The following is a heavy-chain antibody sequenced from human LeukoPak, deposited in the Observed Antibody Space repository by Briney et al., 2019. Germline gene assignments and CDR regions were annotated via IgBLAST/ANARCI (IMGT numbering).Heavy chain of an antibody. J-gene: IGHJ4*02. Sequence: SETLSLTCTVSGGSISSYYWSWIRQPPGKGLEWIGYIYYSGSTNYNPSLKSRVTISVDTSKNQFSLKLSSVTAADTAVYYCARDAVTVNSYYFDYWGQGTLVTVSS. V-gene: IGHV4-59*01. CDR2: IYYSGST. CDR3: ARDAVTVNSYYFDY. CDR1: GGSISSYY. D-gene: IGHD4-11*01.